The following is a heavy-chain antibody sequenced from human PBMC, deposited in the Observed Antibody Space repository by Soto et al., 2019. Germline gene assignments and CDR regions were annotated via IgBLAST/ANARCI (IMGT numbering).Heavy chain of an antibody. CDR1: GYTFTSYA. CDR3: ARDNEVGATTLYYFDY. V-gene: IGHV1-3*01. D-gene: IGHD1-26*01. J-gene: IGHJ4*02. CDR2: INAGNGNT. Sequence: GASVKVSCKASGYTFTSYAMHWVRQAPGQRLEWMGWINAGNGNTKYSQKFQGRVTITRDTSASTAYMELSSLRSEDTAVYYCARDNEVGATTLYYFDYWGQGTLVTVSS.